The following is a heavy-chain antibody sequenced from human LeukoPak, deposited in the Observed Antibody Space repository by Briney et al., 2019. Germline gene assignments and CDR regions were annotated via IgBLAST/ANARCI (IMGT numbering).Heavy chain of an antibody. CDR2: IRYDGSNK. V-gene: IGHV3-30*02. D-gene: IGHD6-19*01. CDR3: ARDGLDTTYYYYMDV. Sequence: PGGSLRLSCAASGFTFSSYGMHWVRQAPGKGLEWAAFIRYDGSNKYYADSVKGRFTISRDNSKNTLYLQMNSLRAEDTAVYYCARDGLDTTYYYYMDVWGKGTTVTISS. CDR1: GFTFSSYG. J-gene: IGHJ6*03.